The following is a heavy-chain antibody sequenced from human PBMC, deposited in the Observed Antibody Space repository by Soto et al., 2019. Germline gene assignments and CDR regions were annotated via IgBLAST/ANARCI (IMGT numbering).Heavy chain of an antibody. D-gene: IGHD2-2*01. J-gene: IGHJ4*02. CDR1: GGSISSYY. Sequence: PSETLSLTCTVSGGSISSYYWSWIRQTPGKGLEWIGNIFYCGSTNYNPSLKSRVTISVDTSKNQFSLKLSSMTAADTAVYYCARLSADYQIDYWGQGTLVTVSS. CDR2: IFYCGST. V-gene: IGHV4-59*08. CDR3: ARLSADYQIDY.